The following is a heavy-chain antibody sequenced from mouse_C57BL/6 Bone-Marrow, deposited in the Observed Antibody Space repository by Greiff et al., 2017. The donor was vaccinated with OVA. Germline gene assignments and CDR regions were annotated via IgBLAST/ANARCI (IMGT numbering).Heavy chain of an antibody. J-gene: IGHJ4*01. CDR1: GYTFTSYW. CDR2: IDPSDSYT. D-gene: IGHD1-1*01. CDR3: ARDGSSYERVTNAMDY. Sequence: VQLQQPGAELVKPGASVKLSCKASGYTFTSYWMQWVKQRPGQGLEWIGEIDPSDSYTNYNQKFKGKATLTVATSSSTAYMQLSSLTSEDSAVYYCARDGSSYERVTNAMDYWGQGTSVTVSS. V-gene: IGHV1-50*01.